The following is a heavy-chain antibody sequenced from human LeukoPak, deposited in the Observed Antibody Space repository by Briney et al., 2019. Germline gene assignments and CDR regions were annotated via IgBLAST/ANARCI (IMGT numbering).Heavy chain of an antibody. D-gene: IGHD1-7*01. CDR1: GLTVSSNY. V-gene: IGHV3-66*01. CDR3: ARDLQTGTTTWSDY. CDR2: IYIGGNT. J-gene: IGHJ4*02. Sequence: PGGSLRLSCAASGLTVSSNYMSWVRQAPGKGLEWVSLIYIGGNTYYTDSVKGRFTISRDNSKNTLYLQMNSLRAEDTAVYYCARDLQTGTTTWSDYWGQGTLVTVSS.